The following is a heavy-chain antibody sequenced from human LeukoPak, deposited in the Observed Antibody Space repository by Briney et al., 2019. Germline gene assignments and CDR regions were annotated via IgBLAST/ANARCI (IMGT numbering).Heavy chain of an antibody. CDR2: IYYSGST. Sequence: SETLSLTCTVSGGSISSSSYYWGWIRQPPGKGLEWIGSIYYSGSTYCNPSLKSRVTISVDTSKNQFSLKLSSVTAADTAVYYCAREDNYYDSSACWDWGQGTLVTVSS. CDR1: GGSISSSSYY. CDR3: AREDNYYDSSACWD. D-gene: IGHD3-22*01. V-gene: IGHV4-39*07. J-gene: IGHJ4*02.